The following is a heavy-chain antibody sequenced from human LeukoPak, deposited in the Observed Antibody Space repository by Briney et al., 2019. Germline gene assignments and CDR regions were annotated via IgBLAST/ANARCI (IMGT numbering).Heavy chain of an antibody. CDR3: ARELWSGYHH. D-gene: IGHD3-3*01. Sequence: GGSLRLSCAASGFTFSSYSMTWVRQAPGKGLEWVSSISSSSSYIYYADSVKGRFTISRDNAKNSLYLQMNSLRAEDTAVYYCARELWSGYHHWGQGTLVTVSS. CDR2: ISSSSSYI. J-gene: IGHJ5*02. V-gene: IGHV3-21*01. CDR1: GFTFSSYS.